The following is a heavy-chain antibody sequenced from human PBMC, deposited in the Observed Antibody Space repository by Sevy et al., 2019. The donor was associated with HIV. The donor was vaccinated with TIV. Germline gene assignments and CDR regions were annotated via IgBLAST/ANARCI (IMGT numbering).Heavy chain of an antibody. J-gene: IGHJ6*02. CDR3: AKRRVQSGLSGGGANYGWDV. D-gene: IGHD2-15*01. CDR1: GFPFSNYA. Sequence: GESLKISCAASGFPFSNYAMSWIRQAPGKGLEWVSTLIGGGSRTYYADSVTGRFTISRDNSKNTLYLQMNSLRADDTAIYYCAKRRVQSGLSGGGANYGWDVCGHRTTVTVSS. V-gene: IGHV3-23*01. CDR2: LIGGGSRT.